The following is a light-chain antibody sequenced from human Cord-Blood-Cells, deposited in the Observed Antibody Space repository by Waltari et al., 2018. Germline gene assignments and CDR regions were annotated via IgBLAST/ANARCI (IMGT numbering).Light chain of an antibody. V-gene: IGLV3-1*01. J-gene: IGLJ2*01. CDR3: QAWDSSTVV. CDR2: QDS. CDR1: KLGDKY. Sequence: SYELTQPPSVSVSPGQTASITCSGDKLGDKYACWYQQKPGQSPVLVIYQDSKRPSGIPGRVSGSNSGNTATLTMSGTQAMDEADYYCQAWDSSTVVFGGGTKLTVL.